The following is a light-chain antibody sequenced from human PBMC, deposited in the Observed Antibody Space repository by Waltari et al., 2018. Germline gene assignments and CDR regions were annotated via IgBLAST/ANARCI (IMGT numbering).Light chain of an antibody. CDR1: TIGRKS. Sequence: SYELTQPPSLSVAPGQTASVPCGGNTIGRKSVPWYQQKPGRAPVLVAYDNSVRPSGIPERFSGSNSGNTATLTINRVEAGDEADYFCQVWDSSTDSVVFGGGTKLAVL. CDR3: QVWDSSTDSVV. J-gene: IGLJ2*01. V-gene: IGLV3-21*02. CDR2: DNS.